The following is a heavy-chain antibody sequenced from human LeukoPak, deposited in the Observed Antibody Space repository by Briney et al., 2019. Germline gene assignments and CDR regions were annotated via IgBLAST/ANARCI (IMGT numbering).Heavy chain of an antibody. CDR3: ARAYTGFEAFDY. Sequence: SVKVSCKASGGTFSRYAISWVRQAPGQGLEWMGGIIPMFGIANYAQKFQGRVTITADESTSTAYMELSSLRSEDTAVYFCARAYTGFEAFDYWGQGTLVTVSS. J-gene: IGHJ4*02. D-gene: IGHD5-12*01. V-gene: IGHV1-69*01. CDR2: IIPMFGIA. CDR1: GGTFSRYA.